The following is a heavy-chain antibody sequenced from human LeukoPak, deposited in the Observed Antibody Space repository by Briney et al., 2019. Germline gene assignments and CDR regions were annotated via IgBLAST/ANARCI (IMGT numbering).Heavy chain of an antibody. D-gene: IGHD4-17*01. CDR2: RIIDGRTT. CDR3: AAHGGSGDLRY. CDR1: GFTFSNTW. V-gene: IGHV3-15*01. Sequence: GGSLRLSCAASGFTFSNTWMKRIIDGRTTDYAAPVKGRFTVSRDDSINTLYLQTSSLKTEDTAVYYCAAHGGSGDLRYWGQGTLVTVSS. J-gene: IGHJ4*02.